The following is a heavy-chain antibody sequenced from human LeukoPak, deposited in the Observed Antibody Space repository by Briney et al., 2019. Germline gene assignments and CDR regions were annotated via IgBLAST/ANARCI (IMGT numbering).Heavy chain of an antibody. J-gene: IGHJ4*01. D-gene: IGHD2-21*02. CDR1: GFTFSSYT. V-gene: IGHV3-21*01. CDR3: ARDRGAYCGGDCYLGFDY. Sequence: GGSLRLSCAASGFTFSSYTMNWVRQAPGKGLEWVSSIAGSSGYISYADSVKGRFTISRDNAKKSLYLRMTSLTAGDTAVYYCARDRGAYCGGDCYLGFDYWGRGTLVTVSS. CDR2: IAGSSGYI.